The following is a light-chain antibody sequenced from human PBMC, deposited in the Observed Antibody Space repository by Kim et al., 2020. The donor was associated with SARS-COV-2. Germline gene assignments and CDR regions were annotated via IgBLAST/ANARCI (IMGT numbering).Light chain of an antibody. CDR3: QQGYST. J-gene: IGKJ2*01. Sequence: DIQMTQSPSSLSASVGDRVTITCRASQSISTYLNWYQQKPGKAPKLLIYGASNLPSGVPPRFSGSGSGTDFTLTISTLQPEDFGTYYCQQGYSTFGHGTKLEI. CDR2: GAS. V-gene: IGKV1-39*01. CDR1: QSISTY.